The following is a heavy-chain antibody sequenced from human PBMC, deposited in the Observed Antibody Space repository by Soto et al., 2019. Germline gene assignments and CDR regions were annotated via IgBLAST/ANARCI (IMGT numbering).Heavy chain of an antibody. CDR3: ARGYDSSGYYYKFDY. V-gene: IGHV1-69*13. CDR2: IIPIFGTA. J-gene: IGHJ4*02. CDR1: GGTFSSYA. D-gene: IGHD3-22*01. Sequence: SVKVSCKASGGTFSSYAISWVRQAPGQGLEWMGGIIPIFGTANYAQKFQGRVTITADECTSTAYMELGSLRSEETAVYYCARGYDSSGYYYKFDYWGQGTLVTVSS.